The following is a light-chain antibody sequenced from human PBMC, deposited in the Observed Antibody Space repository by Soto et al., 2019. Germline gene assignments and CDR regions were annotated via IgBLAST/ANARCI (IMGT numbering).Light chain of an antibody. CDR3: QQYGSSPPAT. Sequence: EIVLTQSPGTLSLSPGERATLSCRASQSVSSSYLAWYQQKPGQAPRLLIYGASSRATGIPDRFSGSGSGTDFTLTISRLEPEDSAVYYCQQYGSSPPATFGQGTKVEIK. V-gene: IGKV3-20*01. J-gene: IGKJ1*01. CDR2: GAS. CDR1: QSVSSSY.